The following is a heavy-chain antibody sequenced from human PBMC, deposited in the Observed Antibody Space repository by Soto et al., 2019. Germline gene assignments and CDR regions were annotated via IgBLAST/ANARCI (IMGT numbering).Heavy chain of an antibody. Sequence: QVQLVQSGAEVKKPGSSVKVSCKASGGTFSSYTISWVRQAPGQGLEWMGRIIPILGIANYAQKFQGSVTITADKSTSTAYMELSSLRSEDTAVYYWAREGRGVTTSWGQGPLVTVSS. J-gene: IGHJ4*02. CDR3: AREGRGVTTS. D-gene: IGHD4-17*01. CDR2: IIPILGIA. V-gene: IGHV1-69*08. CDR1: GGTFSSYT.